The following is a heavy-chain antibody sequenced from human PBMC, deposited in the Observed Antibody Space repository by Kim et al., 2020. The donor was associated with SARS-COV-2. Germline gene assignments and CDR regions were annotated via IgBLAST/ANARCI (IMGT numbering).Heavy chain of an antibody. CDR3: ARSGPPDLDY. J-gene: IGHJ4*02. CDR1: GFMFRSYS. D-gene: IGHD3-3*01. CDR2: ISSASNYI. Sequence: GGSLRLSCAASGFMFRSYSMNWVRQAPGKGLEWVSSISSASNYIYYADSVKGRFTISRDNDRNPLYLQMNSLRPDDTAVYFCARSGPPDLDYWGQGIRVTVSS. V-gene: IGHV3-21*01.